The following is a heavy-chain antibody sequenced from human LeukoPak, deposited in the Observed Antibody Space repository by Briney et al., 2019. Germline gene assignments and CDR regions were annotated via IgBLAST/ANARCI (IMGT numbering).Heavy chain of an antibody. D-gene: IGHD4-17*01. CDR3: ARAGYYGDYALDY. CDR1: GFTFSSYS. CDR2: ISSSSSYI. Sequence: GGSLRLSCAASGFTFSSYSMNWVRQAPGKGLEWVSSISSSSSYIYYADSVKGRFTISRDNAKNSLYLQMNSLRAEDTAVYYCARAGYYGDYALDYWGQGTLVTVSS. J-gene: IGHJ4*02. V-gene: IGHV3-21*01.